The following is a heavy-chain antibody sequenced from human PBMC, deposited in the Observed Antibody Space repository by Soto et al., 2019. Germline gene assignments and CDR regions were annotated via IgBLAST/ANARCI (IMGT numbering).Heavy chain of an antibody. D-gene: IGHD1-26*01. V-gene: IGHV3-21*02. Sequence: EVRLVESGGGLVKPGGSLRVSCAASGFNFNTYSMNWVRQAPGKGLEWVSFISASGGYKYYADSVRGQFTISRDNAKKSVYLEMNSLTADDTAVYYCAGERSALPGARDAMDVWGQGTTVTVSS. CDR3: AGERSALPGARDAMDV. CDR2: ISASGGYK. CDR1: GFNFNTYS. J-gene: IGHJ6*02.